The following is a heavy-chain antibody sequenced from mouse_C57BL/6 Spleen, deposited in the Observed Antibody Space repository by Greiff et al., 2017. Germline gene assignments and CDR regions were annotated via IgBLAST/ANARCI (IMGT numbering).Heavy chain of an antibody. D-gene: IGHD1-1*01. CDR3: ARSSYYVSSLDY. V-gene: IGHV1-81*01. Sequence: VQLVESGAELARPGASVKLSCKASGYTFTSYGISWVKQRTGKGLEWIGEIYPRSGNTYYNEKFKGKATLTADKSSSTAYMELRSLTSEDSAVYFCARSSYYVSSLDYWGQGTTLTVSS. CDR1: GYTFTSYG. J-gene: IGHJ2*01. CDR2: IYPRSGNT.